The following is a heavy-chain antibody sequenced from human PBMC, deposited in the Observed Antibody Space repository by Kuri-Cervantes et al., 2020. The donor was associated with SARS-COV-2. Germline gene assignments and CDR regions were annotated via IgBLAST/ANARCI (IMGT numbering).Heavy chain of an antibody. D-gene: IGHD6-13*01. Sequence: ASVKVSCKASGYTFTSYGISWVRQAPGQGLEWMGWISAYNGNTNYAQKLQGRVTMTTDTSTSTAYMELRSLRSDDTAVYYCASGIEVIAAAGTIMGSFDYWGQGTRVTVSS. CDR3: ASGIEVIAAAGTIMGSFDY. V-gene: IGHV1-18*04. CDR2: ISAYNGNT. J-gene: IGHJ4*02. CDR1: GYTFTSYG.